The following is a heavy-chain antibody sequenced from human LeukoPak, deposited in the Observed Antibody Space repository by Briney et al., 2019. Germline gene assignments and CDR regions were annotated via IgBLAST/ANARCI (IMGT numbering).Heavy chain of an antibody. J-gene: IGHJ5*02. Sequence: SETLSLTCTVSGGSISSYYWSWIRQPPGKGLEWIGYIDYNGGTKYNPSLKSRVTISADTAKNQVSLKLTSVTAADTAVYYCACHTASYYGWFDPWGRGTLVTVSS. D-gene: IGHD3-10*01. CDR3: ACHTASYYGWFDP. CDR2: IDYNGGT. V-gene: IGHV4-59*08. CDR1: GGSISSYY.